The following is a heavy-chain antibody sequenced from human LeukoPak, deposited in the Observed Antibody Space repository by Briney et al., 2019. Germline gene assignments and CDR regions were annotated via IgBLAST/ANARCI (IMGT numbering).Heavy chain of an antibody. CDR2: INSDGSST. CDR1: GFTFSNYW. CDR3: SRGGFGGYDAIFDY. Sequence: GGSLRLSCAASGFTFSNYWMHWVRQAPGNELVWISRINSDGSSTSYADSVTGRFTISRDNTKNTMYLQRNSRRVEHPARYYCSRGGFGGYDAIFDYWGQGTLDSVSS. D-gene: IGHD5-12*01. V-gene: IGHV3-74*01. J-gene: IGHJ4*02.